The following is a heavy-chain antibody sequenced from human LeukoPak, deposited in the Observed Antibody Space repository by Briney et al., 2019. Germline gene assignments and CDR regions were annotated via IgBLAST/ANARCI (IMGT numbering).Heavy chain of an antibody. V-gene: IGHV1-69*13. CDR1: GYTFTSYG. CDR3: ARDADSREGTTQYYFDY. D-gene: IGHD1-1*01. J-gene: IGHJ4*02. CDR2: IIPIFGTA. Sequence: SVKVSCKASGYTFTSYGISWVRQAPGQGLEWMGGIIPIFGTANYAQKFQGRVTITADESTSTAYMELSSLRSEDTAVYYCARDADSREGTTQYYFDYWGQGTLVTVSS.